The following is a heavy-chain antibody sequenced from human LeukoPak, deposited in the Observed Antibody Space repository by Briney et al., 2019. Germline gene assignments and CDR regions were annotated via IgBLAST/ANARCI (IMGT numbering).Heavy chain of an antibody. CDR3: AAGGDEFAY. V-gene: IGHV4-4*07. J-gene: IGHJ4*02. CDR2: IYTGGSI. CDR1: GGSISSYY. Sequence: PSETLSLTCTVSGGSISSYYWSWIRQPAGKGLEWIGRIYTGGSINYNPSLEGRLTISLDRSKTQFSLRLRSVTAADTAVYYCAAGGDEFAYWGQGTLVTVSS. D-gene: IGHD3-10*01.